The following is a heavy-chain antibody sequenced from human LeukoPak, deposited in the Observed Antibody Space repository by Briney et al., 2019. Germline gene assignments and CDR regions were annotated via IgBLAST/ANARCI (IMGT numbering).Heavy chain of an antibody. V-gene: IGHV4-4*07. D-gene: IGHD3-22*01. CDR1: GGDISNYY. J-gene: IGHJ3*02. Sequence: SETLSLTCTVSGGDISNYYWSWIRHSAGKGLEWIGQIYGSGGTNYNPSLKSRVTLSADKSKNQISLTLSFVTAADTGVYYCARNRSNYYGEIPSHIWGQGTMVTVSS. CDR3: ARNRSNYYGEIPSHI. CDR2: IYGSGGT.